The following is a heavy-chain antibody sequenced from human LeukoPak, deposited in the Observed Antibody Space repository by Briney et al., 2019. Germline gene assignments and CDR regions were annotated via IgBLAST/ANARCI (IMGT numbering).Heavy chain of an antibody. CDR2: IYYSGST. CDR1: GGSFSGYY. Sequence: SETLSLTCAVYGGSFSGYYWSWIRQPPGKGLEWIGYIYYSGSTNYNPSLKSRVTISVDTSKNQFSLKLSSVTAADTAVYYCARMPSYYYDSSGYYPVWGQGTLVTVSS. J-gene: IGHJ4*02. CDR3: ARMPSYYYDSSGYYPV. D-gene: IGHD3-22*01. V-gene: IGHV4-59*01.